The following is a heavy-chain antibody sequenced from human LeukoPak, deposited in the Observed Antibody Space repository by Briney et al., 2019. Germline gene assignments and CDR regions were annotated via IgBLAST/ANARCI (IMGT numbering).Heavy chain of an antibody. CDR3: ARVGLEWELPAGGFDY. D-gene: IGHD1-26*01. J-gene: IGHJ4*02. CDR1: GGSISSGGYY. CDR2: IYHSGST. V-gene: IGHV4-30-2*01. Sequence: SETLSLTCAVSGGSISSGGYYWSWIRQPPGKGLEWIGYIYHSGSTYYNPSLKSRVTISVDRSKNQFSLKLSSVTAADTAVYYCARVGLEWELPAGGFDYWGQGTLVTVSS.